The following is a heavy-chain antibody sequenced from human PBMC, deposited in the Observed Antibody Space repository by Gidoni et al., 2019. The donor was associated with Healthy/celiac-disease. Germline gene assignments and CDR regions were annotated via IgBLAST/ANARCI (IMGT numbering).Heavy chain of an antibody. CDR2: ISSSSSTI. CDR3: ARDWFLEWLAKEGNGMDV. D-gene: IGHD3-3*01. Sequence: EVQLVESGGGLVQPGGSLRLSCAASGFTFSSYSMNWVRQAPGKGLEWVSYISSSSSTIYYADSVKGRFTISRDNAKNSLYLQMNSLRDEDTAVYYCARDWFLEWLAKEGNGMDVWGQGTTVTASS. J-gene: IGHJ6*02. CDR1: GFTFSSYS. V-gene: IGHV3-48*02.